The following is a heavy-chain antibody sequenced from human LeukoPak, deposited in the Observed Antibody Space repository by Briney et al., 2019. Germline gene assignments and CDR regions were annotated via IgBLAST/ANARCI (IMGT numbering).Heavy chain of an antibody. CDR1: GGTFSSYA. J-gene: IGHJ5*02. CDR3: ARVPLAVLPNWFDP. Sequence: GASVKVSCKASGGTFSSYAISWVRQAPGQGLEWMGGIIPIFGTANYAQKFQGRVTITADKSTSTAYMELSSLRSEDTAVYYCARVPLAVLPNWFDPWGQGTLVTVSS. V-gene: IGHV1-69*06. CDR2: IIPIFGTA. D-gene: IGHD6-19*01.